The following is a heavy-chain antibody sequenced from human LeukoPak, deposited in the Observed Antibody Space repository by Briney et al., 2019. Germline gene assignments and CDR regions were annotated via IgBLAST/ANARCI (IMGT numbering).Heavy chain of an antibody. CDR3: ARDLLVGAAADH. V-gene: IGHV1-8*01. CDR1: GYTFTSYD. D-gene: IGHD6-13*01. J-gene: IGHJ4*02. Sequence: ASVKVSCKASGYTFTSYDINWVRQATGQGLEWMGWMNPNSGNTGYAQKFQGRVTMTRNTSISTAYMELSSLRSEDTAVYYCARDLLVGAAADHWGQGTLVTVSS. CDR2: MNPNSGNT.